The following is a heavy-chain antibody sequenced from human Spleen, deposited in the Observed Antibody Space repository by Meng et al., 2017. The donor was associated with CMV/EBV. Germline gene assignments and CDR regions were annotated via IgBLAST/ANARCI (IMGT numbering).Heavy chain of an antibody. J-gene: IGHJ6*02. V-gene: IGHV1-18*01. CDR2: ISGNNGNG. D-gene: IGHD3-22*01. CDR3: ARVAIPYGYLGLKRYDYHYYTLDV. Sequence: ISWVRQAPGQGLEWMGWISGNNGNGDYAQKVQGRVAMTTDTSTSTAYMELRSLRSDDTAVYYCARVAIPYGYLGLKRYDYHYYTLDVWGQGTTVTVSS.